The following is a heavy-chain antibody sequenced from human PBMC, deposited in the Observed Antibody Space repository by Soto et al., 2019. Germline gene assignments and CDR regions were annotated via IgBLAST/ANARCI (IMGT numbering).Heavy chain of an antibody. J-gene: IGHJ6*02. V-gene: IGHV5-10-1*01. Sequence: PGESLKISCKGFGYSFTSYWISWVRQMPGKGLEWMGRIDPSDSYTNYSPSFQGHVTISADKSISTAYLKWSSLKSSDTAMYYCAIGGISYYYGMDVWGQGTTVTVSS. CDR3: AIGGISYYYGMDV. CDR1: GYSFTSYW. CDR2: IDPSDSYT. D-gene: IGHD2-15*01.